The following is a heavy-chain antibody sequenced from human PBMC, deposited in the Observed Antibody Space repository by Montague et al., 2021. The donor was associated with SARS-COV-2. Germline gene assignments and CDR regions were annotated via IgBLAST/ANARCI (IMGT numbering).Heavy chain of an antibody. CDR3: ARDYIAAAGIYYDYYGMDV. J-gene: IGHJ6*02. D-gene: IGHD6-13*01. V-gene: IGHV2-70*11. CDR1: GFSLSTSGMC. CDR2: IDWDDDK. Sequence: VKPTQTLTLTCTFSGFSLSTSGMCVSWIRQPPGKALEWLARIDWDDDKYYNTSLKTRLTISKDTSKNQVVLTMTNMDPVDTATYYCARDYIAAAGIYYDYYGMDVWGQGTTVTVSS.